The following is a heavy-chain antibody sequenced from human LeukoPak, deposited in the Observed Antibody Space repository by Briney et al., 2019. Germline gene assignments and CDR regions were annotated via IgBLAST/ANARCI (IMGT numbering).Heavy chain of an antibody. CDR1: GFTFSTFA. Sequence: PGGSLRLSCVASGFTFSTFAMSWVRQTPRKGLEWVSAISGSDAGTYYADSVKGRFTISRDNSRNTLYLQMNNLRADDTAVYYCAKAPKGSSRGAFCYSFDHWAQGILVAVSS. D-gene: IGHD2-15*01. CDR2: ISGSDAGT. CDR3: AKAPKGSSRGAFCYSFDH. J-gene: IGHJ4*02. V-gene: IGHV3-23*01.